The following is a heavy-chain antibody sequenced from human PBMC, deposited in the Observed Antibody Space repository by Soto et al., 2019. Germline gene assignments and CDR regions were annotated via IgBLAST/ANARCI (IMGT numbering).Heavy chain of an antibody. Sequence: QLQLQESGSGLVKPSQTLSLTCAVSGGSISSGGYSWNWIRQPPGKGLEWIGYISHSGSTYYSPSLKSRVTISVDRSKNQSSLKLSSVTAADTAVYYCARGGLLPDYWGQGTLVTVSS. CDR2: ISHSGST. V-gene: IGHV4-30-2*01. CDR3: ARGGLLPDY. D-gene: IGHD6-19*01. J-gene: IGHJ4*02. CDR1: GGSISSGGYS.